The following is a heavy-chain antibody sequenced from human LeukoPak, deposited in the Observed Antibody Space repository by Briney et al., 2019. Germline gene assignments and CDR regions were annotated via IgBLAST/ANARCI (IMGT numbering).Heavy chain of an antibody. V-gene: IGHV1-69*04. J-gene: IGHJ3*02. CDR3: ARDHGCSSTSCHAFDI. D-gene: IGHD2-2*01. CDR2: IIPILGIA. CDR1: GGTFSSYA. Sequence: SVKVSCKASGGTFSSYAISWVRQAPGQGLEWMGRIIPILGIANYAQKFQGRVTITADKSTSTAYMELSSLRSEDTAVYYCARDHGCSSTSCHAFDIWGQGTMVTVSS.